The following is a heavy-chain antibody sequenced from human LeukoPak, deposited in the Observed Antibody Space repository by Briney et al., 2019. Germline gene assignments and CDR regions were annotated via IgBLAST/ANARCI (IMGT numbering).Heavy chain of an antibody. Sequence: AETLSLTCTVSGGSISSYYWSWIRQPPGKGLEWIGYIYYSRSPNYNPSLKSRVTISVDTSRNQFSLKLSSVTAADTAVYYCARFSMAFDIWGQGTLVTVSS. CDR1: GGSISSYY. D-gene: IGHD5-24*01. J-gene: IGHJ4*02. V-gene: IGHV4-59*08. CDR3: ARFSMAFDI. CDR2: IYYSRSP.